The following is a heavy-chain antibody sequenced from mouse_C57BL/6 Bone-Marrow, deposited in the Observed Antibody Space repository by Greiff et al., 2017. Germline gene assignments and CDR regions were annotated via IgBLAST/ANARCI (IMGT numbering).Heavy chain of an antibody. J-gene: IGHJ4*01. CDR2: LSSGGSYT. CDR1: GFTFSSYG. Sequence: EVKLMESGGDLVKPGGSLKLSCEASGFTFSSYGMSWVSQTPDKRLEWVATLSSGGSYTYYPDSMKGRFTISRDNAKNTLYLQMSSLKSDDTAMYYCAISDYAAMNYWGQGTSVTVSS. V-gene: IGHV5-6*01. CDR3: AISDYAAMNY.